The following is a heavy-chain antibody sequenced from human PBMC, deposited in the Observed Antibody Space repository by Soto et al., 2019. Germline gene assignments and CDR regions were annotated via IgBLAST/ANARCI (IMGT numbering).Heavy chain of an antibody. Sequence: TGGSLRLSCAASGFTFSSYAMSWVRQAPGKGLEWVSAISGSGGSTYYADSVKGRFTISRDNSKNTLYLQMNSLRAEDTAVYYCSRDLGAYCSSPRCAGLDVWGQGTTVTVSS. D-gene: IGHD2-2*01. CDR3: SRDLGAYCSSPRCAGLDV. V-gene: IGHV3-23*01. CDR1: GFTFSSYA. J-gene: IGHJ6*02. CDR2: ISGSGGST.